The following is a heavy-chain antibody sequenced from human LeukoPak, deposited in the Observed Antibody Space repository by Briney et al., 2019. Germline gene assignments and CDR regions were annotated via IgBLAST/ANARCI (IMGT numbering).Heavy chain of an antibody. CDR3: ARERSGGYTYVF. V-gene: IGHV4-38-2*02. J-gene: IGHJ4*02. Sequence: SETLSLTCAVSGYSISSGYYWGWIRQPPGKGLEWIGEIYHSGSTNYNPSLKSRVTISVDKSKNQFSLKLTSVTAADTAVYYCARERSGGYTYVFWGQGILVTVSS. D-gene: IGHD5-18*01. CDR2: IYHSGST. CDR1: GYSISSGYY.